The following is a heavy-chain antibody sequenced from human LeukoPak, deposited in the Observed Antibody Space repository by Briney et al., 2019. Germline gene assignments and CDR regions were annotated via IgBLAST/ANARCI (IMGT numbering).Heavy chain of an antibody. Sequence: GGSLRLSCAASEFVVSSNYMNWVRQAPGKGLEWVSVVYSGDSRKYADSVKGRFTISRDNSKNTLYLQMNILRAEDTAVYYCATGGGAYSGAFDIWGQGTMVTVSS. CDR1: EFVVSSNY. J-gene: IGHJ3*02. V-gene: IGHV3-66*01. D-gene: IGHD2-15*01. CDR3: ATGGGAYSGAFDI. CDR2: VYSGDSR.